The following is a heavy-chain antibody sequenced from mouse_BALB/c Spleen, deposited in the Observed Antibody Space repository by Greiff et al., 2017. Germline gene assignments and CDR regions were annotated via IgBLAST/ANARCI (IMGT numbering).Heavy chain of an antibody. Sequence: VQLQQSGPELVKPGASVRISCKASGYTFTSYDINWVKQRPGQGLEWIGWIYPGDGSTKYNEKFKGKATLTADKSSSTAYMQLSSLTSENSAVYSCARSYYGYDDYAMDYWGQGTSVTVSS. V-gene: IGHV1S56*01. D-gene: IGHD2-9*01. CDR3: ARSYYGYDDYAMDY. CDR1: GYTFTSYD. CDR2: IYPGDGST. J-gene: IGHJ4*01.